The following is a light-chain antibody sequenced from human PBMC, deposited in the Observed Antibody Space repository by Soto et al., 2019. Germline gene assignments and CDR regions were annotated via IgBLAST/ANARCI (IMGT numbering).Light chain of an antibody. CDR3: QQNGSSPLT. CDR2: AAS. J-gene: IGKJ4*01. V-gene: IGKV3-20*01. CDR1: QSVSISY. Sequence: EIVLTQSPGTLSLSPGDRATLSCRASQSVSISYLGWYQQKPGQAPRLLIYAASGRATGIPDRFSGRWSGTVFNLISSRLEPDDFAVYYCQQNGSSPLTFGGGTKVDIK.